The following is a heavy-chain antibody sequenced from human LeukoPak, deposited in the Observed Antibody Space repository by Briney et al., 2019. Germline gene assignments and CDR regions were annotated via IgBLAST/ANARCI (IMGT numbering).Heavy chain of an antibody. Sequence: GGSLRLSCAASGFTFSNYAMSWVRQAPGKGLEWVSSITHSGGSTFYADSVKGRFTISRDNSKNTLFLQMNSLRAEDTAVYYCAKGGARPTGYYYYMDVWGKGTTVTVSS. V-gene: IGHV3-23*01. J-gene: IGHJ6*03. CDR1: GFTFSNYA. CDR3: AKGGARPTGYYYYMDV. CDR2: ITHSGGST.